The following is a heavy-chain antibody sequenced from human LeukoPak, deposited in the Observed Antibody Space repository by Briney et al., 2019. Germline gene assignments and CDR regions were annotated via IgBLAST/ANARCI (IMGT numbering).Heavy chain of an antibody. D-gene: IGHD5-18*01. Sequence: PGGSLRLSCAASGFTFSSYAMSWFRQAPGKGLEWVGFIRSKAYGGTTEYAASVKGRFTISRDDSKSIAYLQMNSLKTEDTAVYYCTRSGYSYGYFDYWGQGTLVTVPS. CDR3: TRSGYSYGYFDY. CDR2: IRSKAYGGTT. J-gene: IGHJ4*02. CDR1: GFTFSSYA. V-gene: IGHV3-49*03.